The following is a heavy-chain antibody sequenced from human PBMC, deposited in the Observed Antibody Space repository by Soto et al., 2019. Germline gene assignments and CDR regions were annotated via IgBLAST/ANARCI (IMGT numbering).Heavy chain of an antibody. CDR2: IYHSGNT. J-gene: IGHJ4*02. V-gene: IGHV4-30-2*04. CDR3: ARGVAAAAT. Sequence: IRQQPGKGLEWIGYIYHSGNTYYNPSLKSRLTISVDTSKNQFSLKLSSVTAADTAVYYCARGVAAAATWGQGTLVTVSS. D-gene: IGHD6-13*01.